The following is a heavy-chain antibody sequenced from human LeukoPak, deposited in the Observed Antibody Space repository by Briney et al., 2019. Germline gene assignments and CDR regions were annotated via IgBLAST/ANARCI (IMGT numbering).Heavy chain of an antibody. CDR1: GYTFTSYA. V-gene: IGHV7-4-1*02. CDR3: ARDLPAVGGYGGYYSFDY. J-gene: IGHJ4*02. CDR2: INTNSGNP. D-gene: IGHD3-3*01. Sequence: ASVKVSCKASGYTFTSYAMKWVRQAPGQGLEWMGWINTNSGNPTYAQGFTGRFVFSLDTSVSTAYLEMRSLKSEDTAVYYWARDLPAVGGYGGYYSFDYYGRGNLVTVSS.